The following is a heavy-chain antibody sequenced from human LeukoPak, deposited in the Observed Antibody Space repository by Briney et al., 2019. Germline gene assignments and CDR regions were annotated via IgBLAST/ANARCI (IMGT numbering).Heavy chain of an antibody. J-gene: IGHJ4*02. Sequence: ASVKVSCKASGYTFTSYGISWVRQAPGQGLEWMGGIIPIFGTANYAQKFQGRVTITADKSTSTAYMELSSLRSEDTAVYSCARTSRYCGGDCYLFDYWGQGTLVTVSS. CDR3: ARTSRYCGGDCYLFDY. D-gene: IGHD2-21*02. CDR1: GYTFTSYG. CDR2: IIPIFGTA. V-gene: IGHV1-69*06.